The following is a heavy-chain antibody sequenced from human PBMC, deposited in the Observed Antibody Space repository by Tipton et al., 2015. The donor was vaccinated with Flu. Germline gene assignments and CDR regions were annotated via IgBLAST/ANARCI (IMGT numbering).Heavy chain of an antibody. D-gene: IGHD3-10*01. J-gene: IGHJ4*02. CDR1: GGSIRSFS. Sequence: PGLVKPSETLSLICTVSGGSIRSFSWSWIRQPPGKGLEWIGNIYHSGSPYYNPSLKSRVTISVDTSKNQFSLKLSSVTAADTAVYYCARHGREFFYGSGTDYWGQGTLVTVSS. CDR2: IYHSGSP. V-gene: IGHV4-59*08. CDR3: ARHGREFFYGSGTDY.